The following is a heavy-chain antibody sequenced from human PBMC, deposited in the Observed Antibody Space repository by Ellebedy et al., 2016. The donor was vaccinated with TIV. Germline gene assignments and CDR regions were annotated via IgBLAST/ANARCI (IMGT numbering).Heavy chain of an antibody. Sequence: SETLSFTXVVSGDSISTVNYYWSWIRQPPGKRLEWIGYVYYSGSANYNPSLKSRVSISVDRSTNQFSLNMKSVTAADTAIYYCARELAAVTIYGMDVWGQGTTVTVSS. CDR2: VYYSGSA. J-gene: IGHJ6*02. CDR3: ARELAAVTIYGMDV. D-gene: IGHD3-3*01. V-gene: IGHV4-61*01. CDR1: GDSISTVNYY.